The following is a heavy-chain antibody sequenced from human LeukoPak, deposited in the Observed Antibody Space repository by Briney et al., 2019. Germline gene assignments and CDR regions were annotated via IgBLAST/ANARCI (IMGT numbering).Heavy chain of an antibody. V-gene: IGHV3-33*01. CDR2: IWSDGNNK. D-gene: IGHD1-26*01. CDR3: ARNREVGATFEYYFDY. CDR1: GFTFSRYG. Sequence: PGGSLRLSCAASGFTFSRYGMHWVRQAPGKGLEWVAVIWSDGNNKYYADSVKGRFTISRDNSKNTLFLQMSSLRAEDTAVYYCARNREVGATFEYYFDYWGQGTLVTVSS. J-gene: IGHJ4*02.